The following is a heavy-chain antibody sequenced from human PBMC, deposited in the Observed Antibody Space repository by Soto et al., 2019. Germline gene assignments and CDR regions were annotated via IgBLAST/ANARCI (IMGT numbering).Heavy chain of an antibody. CDR3: AREGFLLFPTTVNSDYYYSAMDV. CDR2: IYNSATT. D-gene: IGHD3-10*01. Sequence: PSETLSLTCTVSGGSISTGGYYWSWIRQHPGKGLEWIGYIYNSATTYYNPSLKSRVTISVDTSKNQFSLKLSSVTVADTAVYYCAREGFLLFPTTVNSDYYYSAMDVWGQGTRVTVSS. V-gene: IGHV4-31*03. J-gene: IGHJ6*02. CDR1: GGSISTGGYY.